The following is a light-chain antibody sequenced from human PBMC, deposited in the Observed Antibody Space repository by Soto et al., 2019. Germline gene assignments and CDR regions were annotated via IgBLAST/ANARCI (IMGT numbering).Light chain of an antibody. CDR1: QNLHSVS. CDR2: GAS. V-gene: IGKV3-20*01. J-gene: IGKJ1*01. Sequence: EIVLTQSPGTLSLSPGERATLSCRASQNLHSVSLAWYQQKIGQPPRLLIYGASNRATGIPDRFSGSGSGSDVTLTISRLEPEDFEVYYCQRYDNSPRTFGKGTKVDIX. CDR3: QRYDNSPRT.